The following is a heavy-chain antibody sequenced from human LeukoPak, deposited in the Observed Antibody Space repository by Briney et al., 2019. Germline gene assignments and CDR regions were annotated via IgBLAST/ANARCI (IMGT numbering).Heavy chain of an antibody. V-gene: IGHV1-2*02. J-gene: IGHJ3*02. CDR2: INPNSGGT. CDR3: ARPDYYGSGSYAFDI. D-gene: IGHD3-10*01. CDR1: GYTFTGYY. Sequence: ASVKVSCKASGYTFTGYYMHWVRQAPGQGLEWMGWINPNSGGTNYAQKFQGRVTMTRDTPISTAYMELSRLRSDDTAVYYCARPDYYGSGSYAFDIWGQGTMVTVSS.